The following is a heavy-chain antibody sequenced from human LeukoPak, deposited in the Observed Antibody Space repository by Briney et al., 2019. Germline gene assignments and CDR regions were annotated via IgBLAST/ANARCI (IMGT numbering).Heavy chain of an antibody. CDR3: AKSRLSGWYGDNWFDP. CDR1: GFTFEDYA. CDR2: ISGDGGNT. J-gene: IGHJ5*02. Sequence: PGGSLRLSCAASGFTFEDYAMHWVRQVPGKGLEWVSFISGDGGNTYYIDSVKGRFTISRDNSKNSLYLKMNSLKTEDTALYSCAKSRLSGWYGDNWFDPWGQGTLVTVSS. V-gene: IGHV3-43*02. D-gene: IGHD6-19*01.